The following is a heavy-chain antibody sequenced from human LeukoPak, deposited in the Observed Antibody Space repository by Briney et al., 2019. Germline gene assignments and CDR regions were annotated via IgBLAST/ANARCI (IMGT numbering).Heavy chain of an antibody. J-gene: IGHJ4*02. D-gene: IGHD1-26*01. Sequence: GGSLRLSCAASGFTFDDYAMHWVRQAPGKGLEWVSGISWNSGSIGYADSVKGRFTISRDNAKNSLYLQMNSLGPEDTALYYCGKARGGRYTPIQYWGQGTLVIVSS. CDR1: GFTFDDYA. V-gene: IGHV3-9*01. CDR2: ISWNSGSI. CDR3: GKARGGRYTPIQY.